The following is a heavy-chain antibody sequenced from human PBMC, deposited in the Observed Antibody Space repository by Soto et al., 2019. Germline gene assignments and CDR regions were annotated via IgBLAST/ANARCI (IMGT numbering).Heavy chain of an antibody. D-gene: IGHD3-3*01. Sequence: ASVKVSCKASGYTFTSYDINWVRQATGQGLEWMGWMNPNSGNTGYAQKFQGRVTMTRNTSISTAYMELSSLRSEDTAVYYCARGPVRVYYDSWSGYSRDAFDIWGQGTMVTV. CDR1: GYTFTSYD. CDR3: ARGPVRVYYDSWSGYSRDAFDI. J-gene: IGHJ3*02. CDR2: MNPNSGNT. V-gene: IGHV1-8*01.